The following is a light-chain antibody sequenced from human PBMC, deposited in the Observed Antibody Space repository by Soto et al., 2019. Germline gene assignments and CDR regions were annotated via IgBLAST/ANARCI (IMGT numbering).Light chain of an antibody. J-gene: IGLJ2*01. CDR2: GNS. CDR1: ISNIGVVYD. V-gene: IGLV1-40*01. Sequence: QSVLTQPPSVSGAPGQRGTISCTGSISNIGVVYDLHWYQQLPGTAPKLISDGNSNRPSGVPDRFSGSKSGTSASLAITGLRAEDEADYYCQSYDSSLSGPVVFGGGTKLTVL. CDR3: QSYDSSLSGPVV.